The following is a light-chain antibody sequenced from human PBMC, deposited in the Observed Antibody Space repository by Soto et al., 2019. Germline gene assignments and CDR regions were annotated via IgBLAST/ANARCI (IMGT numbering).Light chain of an antibody. V-gene: IGKV1-5*01. CDR3: QHYGGMWT. Sequence: DIQMTQSPSTLSASVGDRVTITCRASQSISNRLAWYQQKPGKAPKVLIYDASSLESGVPSRFSGSGPGTEFALTISSLQPDDFATYWCQHYGGMWTFGQGTKVDIK. J-gene: IGKJ1*01. CDR2: DAS. CDR1: QSISNR.